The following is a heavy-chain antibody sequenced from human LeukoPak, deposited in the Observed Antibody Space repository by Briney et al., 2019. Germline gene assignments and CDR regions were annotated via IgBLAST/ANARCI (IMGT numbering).Heavy chain of an antibody. CDR2: INPNSGDT. CDR1: GYTFTSYG. J-gene: IGHJ6*02. Sequence: GASVKVSCKASGYTFTSYGISWVRQAPGQGLEWMGWINPNSGDTKYAQRFQDRVTLTRDTSIRTAYTALSRLRSDDTAFYYCARDRMATPLLGPMDVWGQGTTVTVSS. D-gene: IGHD5-24*01. V-gene: IGHV1-2*02. CDR3: ARDRMATPLLGPMDV.